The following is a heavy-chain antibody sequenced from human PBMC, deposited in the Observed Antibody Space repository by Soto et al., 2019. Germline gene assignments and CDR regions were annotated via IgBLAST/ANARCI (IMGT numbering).Heavy chain of an antibody. J-gene: IGHJ6*02. V-gene: IGHV1-46*01. Sequence: ASVKVSCKASGYTLTSYYLHWVRQAPGHGPEWMGIINPSGGITNDAQKFQDRVTMTSDTSTSTVYMELSSLRSEDTAVYYCARGISTTRYYYYYGMDVWGQGTTVTVSS. CDR2: INPSGGIT. CDR1: GYTLTSYY. CDR3: ARGISTTRYYYYYGMDV. D-gene: IGHD2-2*01.